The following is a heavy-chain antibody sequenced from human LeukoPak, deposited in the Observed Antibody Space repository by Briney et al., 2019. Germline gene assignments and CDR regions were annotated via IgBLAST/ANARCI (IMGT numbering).Heavy chain of an antibody. J-gene: IGHJ5*02. D-gene: IGHD3-10*01. V-gene: IGHV3-7*03. CDR3: AREAFGELT. CDR2: IKQDGSEK. CDR1: EFTFSSYW. Sequence: GGSLRLSCAASEFTFSSYWMSWVRQAPGKGLEWVANIKQDGSEKYYVDSVKGRFTISRDNAKNSLYLQMNSLRAEDTAVYYCAREAFGELTWGQGTLVTVSS.